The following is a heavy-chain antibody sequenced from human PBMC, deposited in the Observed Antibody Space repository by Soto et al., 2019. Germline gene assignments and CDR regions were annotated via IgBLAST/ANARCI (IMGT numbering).Heavy chain of an antibody. J-gene: IGHJ5*02. D-gene: IGHD3-10*01. CDR2: IIPIFGTA. CDR3: ARERFGEINWFDP. CDR1: GGTFSSYA. V-gene: IGHV1-69*13. Sequence: SVKVSCKASGGTFSSYAISWVRQAPGQGLEWMGGIIPIFGTANYAQKFQGRVTITADESTSTAYMELSSLRSEDTAVYYCARERFGEINWFDPWGQGTLVTVSS.